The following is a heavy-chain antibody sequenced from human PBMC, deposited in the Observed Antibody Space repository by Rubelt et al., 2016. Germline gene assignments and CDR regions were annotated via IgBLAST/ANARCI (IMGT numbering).Heavy chain of an antibody. CDR1: GDSISSYY. CDR2: IYYSGTT. D-gene: IGHD6-13*01. Sequence: QVQLEESGPGLVKPSETLSLTCTVSGDSISSYYWSWIRQPPGKGLEWLGSIYYSGTTYYNPSLKSRVTISVDTSKNQFSLKLTAVTATDTAVYYCARHESAGSSWPFDDWGQGTQVIVSS. V-gene: IGHV4-59*08. J-gene: IGHJ4*02. CDR3: ARHESAGSSWPFDD.